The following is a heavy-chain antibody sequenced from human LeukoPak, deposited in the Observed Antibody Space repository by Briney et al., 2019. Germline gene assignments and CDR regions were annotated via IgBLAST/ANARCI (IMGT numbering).Heavy chain of an antibody. CDR1: GGSISSYY. J-gene: IGHJ5*01. Sequence: SETLSLTCTVSGGSISSYYWSWIRQPPGKGLEWIGYIFYSGITNFNPSLKSRVTFSLDTSKSQFSLRSSSVTAADTAAYFCASTPWGRFDSWGQGVLVTVSS. V-gene: IGHV4-59*01. D-gene: IGHD7-27*01. CDR2: IFYSGIT. CDR3: ASTPWGRFDS.